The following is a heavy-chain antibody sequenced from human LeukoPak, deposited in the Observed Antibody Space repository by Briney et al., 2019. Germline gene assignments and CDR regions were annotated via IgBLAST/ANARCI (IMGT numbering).Heavy chain of an antibody. Sequence: GASVKVSCKASGGTFSSYAISWMRQAPGQGLEWMGGIIPIFGTANYAQKFQGRVTITADESTSTAYMELSSLRSEDTAVYYCARGAEGGIAAPTIDYWGQGTLVTVSS. CDR2: IIPIFGTA. D-gene: IGHD6-13*01. J-gene: IGHJ4*02. CDR3: ARGAEGGIAAPTIDY. V-gene: IGHV1-69*13. CDR1: GGTFSSYA.